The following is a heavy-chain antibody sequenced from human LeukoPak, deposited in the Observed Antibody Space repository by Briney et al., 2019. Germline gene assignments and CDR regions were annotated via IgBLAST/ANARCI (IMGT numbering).Heavy chain of an antibody. V-gene: IGHV1-18*01. CDR3: ARAWYSGNYXVDY. J-gene: IGHJ4*02. CDR2: ISAYNGNT. D-gene: IGHD1-26*01. Sequence: GAXXKXSCKASGYTFTSYGITWVRQAPGXGLEWMGWISAYNGNTNYAQKLQGRVTMTTDTSTSTAYMELRSLRSDDTAVYYCARAWYSGNYXVDYWGQGTLVTVSS. CDR1: GYTFTSYG.